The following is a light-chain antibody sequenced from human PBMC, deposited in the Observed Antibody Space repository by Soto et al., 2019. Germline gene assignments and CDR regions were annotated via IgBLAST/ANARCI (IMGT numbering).Light chain of an antibody. Sequence: QSALTQPRSVSASPGQSVTISCTGTSNDIGRYDYVSWYQHHPGKAPKLVIFDVSKRPSGVPDRFSGSKSGNTASLTISGLQPDDEADYYCSSNADSYNVEIGGGTQLTVL. V-gene: IGLV2-11*01. J-gene: IGLJ7*01. CDR2: DVS. CDR1: SNDIGRYDY. CDR3: SSNADSYNVE.